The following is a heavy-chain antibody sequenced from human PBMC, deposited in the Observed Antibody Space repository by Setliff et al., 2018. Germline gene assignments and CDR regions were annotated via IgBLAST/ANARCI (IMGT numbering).Heavy chain of an antibody. V-gene: IGHV4-61*02. D-gene: IGHD7-27*01. J-gene: IGHJ5*02. CDR2: LHTSGST. CDR1: GGSISSGSYH. Sequence: SETLSLTCALSGGSISSGSYHWSWIRQPAGQGLEWVGRLHTSGSTNYNPSLKGRVTISVDTSRNQFSLNLTSVTAADTAVYYCARVTNWGLDLRFDPWGQGILVTVSS. CDR3: ARVTNWGLDLRFDP.